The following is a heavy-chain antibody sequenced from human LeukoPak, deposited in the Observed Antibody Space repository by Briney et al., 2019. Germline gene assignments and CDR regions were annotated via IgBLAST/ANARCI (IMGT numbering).Heavy chain of an antibody. CDR2: ISYDGSNK. CDR3: ARDPQARYSSSFDY. V-gene: IGHV3-30-3*01. J-gene: IGHJ4*02. CDR1: GVTFSSYA. Sequence: GRSLRLSCAASGVTFSSYAMHWVRQAPGKGLEWVAVISYDGSNKYYADSVKGRFTISRDNSKNTLYLQMNSLRAEDTAVYYCARDPQARYSSSFDYWGQGTLVTVSS. D-gene: IGHD6-6*01.